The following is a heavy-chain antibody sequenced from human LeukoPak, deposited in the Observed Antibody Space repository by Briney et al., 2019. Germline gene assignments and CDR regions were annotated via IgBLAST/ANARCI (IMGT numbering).Heavy chain of an antibody. D-gene: IGHD3-22*01. CDR1: GFTFDDYG. CDR2: IKWNGGST. J-gene: IGHJ4*02. CDR3: ARGYYYDSSGYYYWDYFDY. V-gene: IGHV3-20*04. Sequence: GGSLRLSCAASGFTFDDYGMSWVRQAPRKGLEWVSGIKWNGGSTGYADSVKGRFTISRDNAKNSLYLQMNSLRAEDTALYYCARGYYYDSSGYYYWDYFDYWGQGTLVTVSS.